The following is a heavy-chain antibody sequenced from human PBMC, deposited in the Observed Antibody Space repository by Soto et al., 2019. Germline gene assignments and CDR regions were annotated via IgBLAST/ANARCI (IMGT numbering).Heavy chain of an antibody. CDR2: ISGSGGSP. D-gene: IGHD2-8*01. J-gene: IGHJ4*02. V-gene: IGHV3-23*01. CDR3: AKARCTTSNCYVPDY. CDR1: GFSFSTYT. Sequence: PGGSLGLSCAASGFSFSTYTMSWVRRAPGKGLEWVSAISGSGGSPSYADSVQGRFTISRDNPKKTLYLQMNSLRAEDTAVYYCAKARCTTSNCYVPDYWGQGTLVTVSS.